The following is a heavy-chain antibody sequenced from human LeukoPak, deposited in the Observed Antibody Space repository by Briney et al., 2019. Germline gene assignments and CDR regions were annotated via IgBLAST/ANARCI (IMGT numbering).Heavy chain of an antibody. J-gene: IGHJ4*02. CDR2: INEDGSQI. Sequence: GRSLILSCAASGFTFSRFWMTWVRQAPGKGLEWLANINEDGSQIYYVGSVKGRFTVSRDNARDSLYLQMTSLRVEDTAIYYCARDATRGGDFDYWGQGTLVTVSS. V-gene: IGHV3-7*01. CDR3: ARDATRGGDFDY. CDR1: GFTFSRFW. D-gene: IGHD3-16*01.